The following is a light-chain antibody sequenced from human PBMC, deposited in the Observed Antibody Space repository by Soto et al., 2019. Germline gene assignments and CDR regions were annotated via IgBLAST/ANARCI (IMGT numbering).Light chain of an antibody. CDR2: GAS. Sequence: EIVMTQSPATRSVAAGERVTLSFRASQNVNINLAWYQQKFGQAPRVLIYGASTRATGIPARFSGSGSGTEFTLTISSLQSEDFAVYYCQQYSNWPLTFGQGTKVDIK. V-gene: IGKV3-15*01. J-gene: IGKJ1*01. CDR1: QNVNIN. CDR3: QQYSNWPLT.